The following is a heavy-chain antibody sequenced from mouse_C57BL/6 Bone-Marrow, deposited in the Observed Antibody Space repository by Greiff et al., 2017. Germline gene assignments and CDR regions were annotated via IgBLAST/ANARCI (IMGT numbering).Heavy chain of an antibody. D-gene: IGHD1-1*01. CDR2: IYPRSGNT. CDR3: ARDYYGSSYGDYYAMDY. V-gene: IGHV1-81*01. Sequence: QVQLQQSGAELARPGASVKLSCKASGYTFTSYGISWVKQRTGQGLEWIGEIYPRSGNTYYNEKFKGKATLTADKSSRTAYMELRSLTSEDSAVYFCARDYYGSSYGDYYAMDYWGQGTSVTVSS. J-gene: IGHJ4*01. CDR1: GYTFTSYG.